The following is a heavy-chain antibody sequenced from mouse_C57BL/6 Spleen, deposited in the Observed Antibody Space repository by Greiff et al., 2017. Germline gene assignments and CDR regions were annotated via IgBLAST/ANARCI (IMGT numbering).Heavy chain of an antibody. V-gene: IGHV1-54*01. CDR1: GYAFTNYL. CDR3: ARALRLSMDY. D-gene: IGHD3-2*02. J-gene: IGHJ4*01. Sequence: LVESGAELVRPGTSVKVSCKASGYAFTNYLIEWVKQRPGQGLEWIGVINPGSGGTNYNEKFKGKATLTADKSSSTAYMQLSSLTSEDSAVYFCARALRLSMDYWGQGTSVTVSS. CDR2: INPGSGGT.